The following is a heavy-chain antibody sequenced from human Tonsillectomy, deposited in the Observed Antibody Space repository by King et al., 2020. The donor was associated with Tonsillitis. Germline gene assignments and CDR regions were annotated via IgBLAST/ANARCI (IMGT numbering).Heavy chain of an antibody. Sequence: VQLVQSGAEVKKPGASVIFSFKAYGYTFTGYYIHWVRQAPGQGLEWMGGSNPNNFGTNSAQKFQGRVTMTRDPSINTADLELSSLRSDDTAGYFWARADFSYSSSSLDYWGQGTLVTVSS. J-gene: IGHJ4*02. CDR1: GYTFTGYY. CDR3: ARADFSYSSSSLDY. V-gene: IGHV1-2*02. D-gene: IGHD6-6*01. CDR2: SNPNNFGT.